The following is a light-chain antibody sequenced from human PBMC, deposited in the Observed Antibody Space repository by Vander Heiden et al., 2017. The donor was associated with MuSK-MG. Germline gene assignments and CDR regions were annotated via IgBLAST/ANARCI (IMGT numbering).Light chain of an antibody. J-gene: IGKJ1*01. CDR2: FGS. V-gene: IGKV2-28*01. CDR1: QSLLHSNGYNY. CDR3: MQDLQTWT. Sequence: DIVMTQSPLSLPVTPGEPASISCRSSQSLLHSNGYNYLDWYLQKPGQSPQLLIYFGSNRAFGVPDRFSGSGSGTDFTLKISRVEAEDVGVYYCMQDLQTWTFGQGTKVEIK.